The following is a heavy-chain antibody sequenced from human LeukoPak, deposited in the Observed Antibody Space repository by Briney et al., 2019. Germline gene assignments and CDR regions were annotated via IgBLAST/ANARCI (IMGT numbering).Heavy chain of an antibody. Sequence: PSETLSLTCTVSGGSIRSSYYYWGWIRQPPGKGLEWIGSIYDSGSTYYNPSLKSRVTISVDTSKNQFSLKLNSVTAADTAVYYCARIGPWRWLQSEGSPYYFDYWGQGTLVTVSS. CDR3: ARIGPWRWLQSEGSPYYFDY. V-gene: IGHV4-39*01. J-gene: IGHJ4*02. CDR2: IYDSGST. D-gene: IGHD5-24*01. CDR1: GGSIRSSYYY.